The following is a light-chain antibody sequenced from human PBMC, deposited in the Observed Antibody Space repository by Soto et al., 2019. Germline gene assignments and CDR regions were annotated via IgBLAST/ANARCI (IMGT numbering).Light chain of an antibody. Sequence: QSALTQPASVSGSPGQSITISCTGTSSDVGGYNYVSWYQQHPGKAPKLMIYDVSNRPSGVSNRFSGSKSGNTASLTISGLQAEDEAGYYCCSYTSSSTRVFGTGTKLTVL. CDR1: SSDVGGYNY. CDR2: DVS. CDR3: CSYTSSSTRV. V-gene: IGLV2-14*01. J-gene: IGLJ1*01.